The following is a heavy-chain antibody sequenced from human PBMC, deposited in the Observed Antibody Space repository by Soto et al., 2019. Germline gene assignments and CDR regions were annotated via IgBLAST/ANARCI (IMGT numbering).Heavy chain of an antibody. J-gene: IGHJ4*02. CDR2: ISAHNGNT. V-gene: IGHV1-18*01. D-gene: IGHD1-1*01. CDR3: ARGRYGDY. CDR1: GYGFTTYG. Sequence: QVPLVQSEAEVKKPGASVKVSCKGSGYGFTTYGITWVRQAPGQGLEWMAWISAHNGNTNYAQKVQGRVTVTRDTSTSTAYMELRSLRYDDTAVYYCARGRYGDYWGQGALVTVSS.